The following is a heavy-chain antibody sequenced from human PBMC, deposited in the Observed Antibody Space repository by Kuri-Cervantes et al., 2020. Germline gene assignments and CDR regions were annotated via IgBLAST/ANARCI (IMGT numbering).Heavy chain of an antibody. CDR3: ARHGEWFDY. V-gene: IGHV4-30-2*02. Sequence: SETLSLTCAVSGGSISSGGYSWSWIRQPPGKGLEWIGYIYHSGSTYYNPSLKSRVTISVDTSKNQFSLKLSSVTAADTAVYYCARHGEWFDYRGQGTLVTVSS. D-gene: IGHD3-10*01. CDR2: IYHSGST. J-gene: IGHJ4*02. CDR1: GGSISSGGYS.